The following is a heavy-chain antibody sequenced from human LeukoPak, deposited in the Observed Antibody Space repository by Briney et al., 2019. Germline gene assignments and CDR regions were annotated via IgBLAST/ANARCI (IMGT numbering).Heavy chain of an antibody. V-gene: IGHV3-7*01. CDR3: ARPKQQIIRGVTPPFDH. Sequence: PGGSLRLSCAASGFTFSDYGMTWVRQAPGKGLEWVAIIKEDGSERYYLGSVEGRFTVSRDNAKNSLYLQMNNLRAEDTAMYYCARPKQQIIRGVTPPFDHWGQGTLVTVSS. CDR2: IKEDGSER. CDR1: GFTFSDYG. D-gene: IGHD6-13*01. J-gene: IGHJ4*02.